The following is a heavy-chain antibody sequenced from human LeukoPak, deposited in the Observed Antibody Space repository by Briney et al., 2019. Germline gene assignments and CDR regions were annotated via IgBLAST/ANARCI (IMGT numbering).Heavy chain of an antibody. CDR2: ISWNSGSI. CDR1: GFTFDDYA. D-gene: IGHD1/OR15-1a*01. CDR3: AKGEHITTRVWFNY. V-gene: IGHV3-9*01. J-gene: IGHJ4*02. Sequence: PGRSLRLSCAASGFTFDDYAMHWVRQAPGKGLEWVSGISWNSGSIGYADSVKGRFTISRDNAKNSLYLQMNSLRAEDTALYYCAKGEHITTRVWFNYWGQGTLVTVSS.